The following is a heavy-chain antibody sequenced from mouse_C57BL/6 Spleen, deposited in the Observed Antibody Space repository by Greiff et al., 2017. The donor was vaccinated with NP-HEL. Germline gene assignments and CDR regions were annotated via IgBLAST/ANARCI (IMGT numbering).Heavy chain of an antibody. CDR3: VTTVVAGGFNG. CDR1: GYTFTDYD. Sequence: VQLQESGAELVRPGASVTLSCKASGYTFTDYDMHWVKQTPVHGLEWIGAIDPETGGTAYNQKFKGKAILTADKSSSTAYMELRSLTSEDSAVYYCVTTVVAGGFNGWGQGTTLTVSS. D-gene: IGHD1-1*01. CDR2: IDPETGGT. V-gene: IGHV1-15*01. J-gene: IGHJ2*01.